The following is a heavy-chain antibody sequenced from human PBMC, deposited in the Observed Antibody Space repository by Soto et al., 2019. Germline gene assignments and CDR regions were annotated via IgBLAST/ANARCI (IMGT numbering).Heavy chain of an antibody. CDR3: TKMGTSVWYMDYFDY. Sequence: DVQLLESGGGLVQPGGSLRFSCAAPGINFITYAMAWVRQAPGKGLEWVSVISSSGITSYAASVKGRFTISRDISNSTLFFQMNSLIDEDTAVYYCTKMGTSVWYMDYFDYWGRGSLVTVSS. D-gene: IGHD3-16*01. CDR2: ISSSGIT. CDR1: GINFITYA. V-gene: IGHV3-23*01. J-gene: IGHJ4*02.